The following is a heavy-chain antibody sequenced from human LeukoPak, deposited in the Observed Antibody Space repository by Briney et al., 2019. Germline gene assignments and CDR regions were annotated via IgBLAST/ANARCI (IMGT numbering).Heavy chain of an antibody. D-gene: IGHD1-14*01. J-gene: IGHJ6*03. CDR1: GGAFSNYD. V-gene: IGHV1-69*05. CDR2: IIPIFGTA. CDR3: ASTGVPAAYYMDV. Sequence: SVKVSCKASGGAFSNYDFSWVRQAPGQGLEWMGRIIPIFGTANYAQKFQGRVTITTDESTSTAYMELSSLRSEDTAVYYCASTGVPAAYYMDVWGKGTTVTVSS.